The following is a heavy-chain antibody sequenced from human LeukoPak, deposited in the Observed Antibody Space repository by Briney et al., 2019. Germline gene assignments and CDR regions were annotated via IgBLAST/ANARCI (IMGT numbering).Heavy chain of an antibody. D-gene: IGHD6-13*01. J-gene: IGHJ6*02. V-gene: IGHV3-11*01. Sequence: LSLTCAVYGGSFSGYYWSWIRQPPGKGLEWVSAISPSADSTYYADSVKGRFTISRDNAKNSLYLQVNSLRAEDTAVYYCARAIRRSWYAVHYYYYGMDVWGQGTTVTVSS. CDR2: ISPSADST. CDR1: GGSFSGYY. CDR3: ARAIRRSWYAVHYYYYGMDV.